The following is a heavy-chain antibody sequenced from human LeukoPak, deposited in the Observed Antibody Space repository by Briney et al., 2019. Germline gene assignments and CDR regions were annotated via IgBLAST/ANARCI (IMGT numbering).Heavy chain of an antibody. CDR1: GYTFTSYY. CDR3: ARASILRYFDWLLNN. V-gene: IGHV1-2*06. Sequence: GASVKVSCKASGYTFTSYYMHWVRQAPGQGLEWMGRINPNSGGTNYAQKFQGRVTMTRDTSISTAYMELSRLRSDDTAVYYCARASILRYFDWLLNNWGQGTLVTVSS. CDR2: INPNSGGT. J-gene: IGHJ4*02. D-gene: IGHD3-9*01.